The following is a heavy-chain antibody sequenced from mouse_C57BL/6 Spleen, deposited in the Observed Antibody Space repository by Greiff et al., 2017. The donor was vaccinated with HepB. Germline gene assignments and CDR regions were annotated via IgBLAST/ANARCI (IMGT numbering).Heavy chain of an antibody. V-gene: IGHV3-6*01. CDR2: ISYDGSN. D-gene: IGHD1-1*01. CDR1: GYSITSGYY. Sequence: ESGPGLVKPSQSLSLTCSVTGYSITSGYYWNWIRQFPGNKLEWMGYISYDGSNNYNPSLKNRISITRDTSKNQFFLKLNSVTTEDTATYYCAIITTVVEDYWGQGTTLTVSS. J-gene: IGHJ2*01. CDR3: AIITTVVEDY.